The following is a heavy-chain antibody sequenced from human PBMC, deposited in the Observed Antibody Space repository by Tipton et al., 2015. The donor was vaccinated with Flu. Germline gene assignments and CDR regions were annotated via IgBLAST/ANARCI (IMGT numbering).Heavy chain of an antibody. CDR3: AGHAPGWLQSRTSDFDY. CDR1: GGSFSGYY. Sequence: TLSLTCAVYGGSFSGYYWSWIRQPPGKGLEWIGEINHSGSTNYNPSLKSRDTISVDTSKNQFSLKLSSVTAADTAVYYCAGHAPGWLQSRTSDFDYWGQGTLVTVSS. D-gene: IGHD5-24*01. V-gene: IGHV4-34*01. CDR2: INHSGST. J-gene: IGHJ4*02.